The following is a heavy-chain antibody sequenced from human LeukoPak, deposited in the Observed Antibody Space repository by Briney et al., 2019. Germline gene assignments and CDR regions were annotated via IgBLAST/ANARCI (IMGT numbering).Heavy chain of an antibody. Sequence: GGSLRLSCAASGFTFSSFAMYWVRQAPGKGLEWVSAISVGGDSTFYADSVEGRFTISRDNSKNTLYLQMNNLRAEDTALYYCAKGSDVYYFDHWGQGTLVTVSS. CDR3: AKGSDVYYFDH. V-gene: IGHV3-23*01. D-gene: IGHD2-15*01. J-gene: IGHJ1*01. CDR2: ISVGGDST. CDR1: GFTFSSFA.